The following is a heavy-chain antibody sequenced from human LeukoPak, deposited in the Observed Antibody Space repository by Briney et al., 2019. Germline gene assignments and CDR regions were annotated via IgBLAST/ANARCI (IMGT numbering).Heavy chain of an antibody. CDR2: MYSDGSA. D-gene: IGHD6-19*01. V-gene: IGHV3-53*01. Sequence: PGGSLRLSCAASGFTVSSNYMSWVHQAPGKGLEWVSVMYSDGSAYYADSVKGRFTISRDNSKNRLFLQMNSLRAEDTAVYFCARTIAMTGIDYFDQWARGTLVTVS. CDR3: ARTIAMTGIDYFDQ. CDR1: GFTVSSNY. J-gene: IGHJ4*02.